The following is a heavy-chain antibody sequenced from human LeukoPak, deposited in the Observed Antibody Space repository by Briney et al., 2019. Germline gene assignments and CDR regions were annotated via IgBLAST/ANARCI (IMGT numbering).Heavy chain of an antibody. V-gene: IGHV3-23*01. CDR3: VKDQGIVAAGKGDY. CDR2: ISGSGGST. D-gene: IGHD6-13*01. CDR1: GFSFSNYA. J-gene: IGHJ4*02. Sequence: PGGSLRLSCAASGFSFSNYAMSWVRQAPGKGLEWVSGISGSGGSTTYADSVQGRFTISRDNFENTLYLQMSSLRAEDTAVYYCVKDQGIVAAGKGDYWGQGTLVTVSS.